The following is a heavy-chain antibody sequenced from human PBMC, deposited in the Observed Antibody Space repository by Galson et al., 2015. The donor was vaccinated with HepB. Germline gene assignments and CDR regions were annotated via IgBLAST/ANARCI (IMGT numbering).Heavy chain of an antibody. D-gene: IGHD5-18*01. V-gene: IGHV3-21*01. CDR1: GFTFSSYS. J-gene: IGHJ4*02. CDR3: ARDERSYGLSRHQYYFDY. Sequence: SLRLSCAASGFTFSSYSMNWVRQAPGKGLEWVSSISSSSSYIYYADSVKGRFTISRDNAKNSLYLQMNSLRAEDTAVYYCARDERSYGLSRHQYYFDYWGQGTLVTVSS. CDR2: ISSSSSYI.